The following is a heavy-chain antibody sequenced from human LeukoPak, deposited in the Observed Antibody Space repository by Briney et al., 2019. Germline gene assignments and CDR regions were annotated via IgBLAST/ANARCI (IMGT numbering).Heavy chain of an antibody. CDR3: AREQWELPRGTYYFDY. D-gene: IGHD1-26*01. V-gene: IGHV3-7*05. J-gene: IGHJ4*02. Sequence: PGGSLRLSCAASGFIFSRYWMSWVRQAPGKGLEWVANIKKVGSEKYYVDSVEGRLTISRDNAKNSLYLQMNSLRAEDTAVYYCAREQWELPRGTYYFDYWGQGTLVSVSS. CDR2: IKKVGSEK. CDR1: GFIFSRYW.